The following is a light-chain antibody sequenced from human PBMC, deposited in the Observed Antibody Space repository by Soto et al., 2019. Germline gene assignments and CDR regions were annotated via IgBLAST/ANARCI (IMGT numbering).Light chain of an antibody. CDR1: MRDVGAYNL. Sequence: QSALTQPASVSGSAGQSITISCSGTMRDVGAYNLVSWYQQHPGTAPKLIIYEVRNRPSGISSRFSGSRSGNTASLTISGLQSEQERDYSRSAYTARSTLVFGGGTKVTV. J-gene: IGLJ3*02. CDR2: EVR. V-gene: IGLV2-14*01. CDR3: SAYTARSTLV.